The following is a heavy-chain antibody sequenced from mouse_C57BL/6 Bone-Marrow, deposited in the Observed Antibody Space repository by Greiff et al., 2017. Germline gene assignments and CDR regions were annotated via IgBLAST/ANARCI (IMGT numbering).Heavy chain of an antibody. J-gene: IGHJ4*01. CDR2: ISSGGSYP. Sequence: EVKLQESGGDLVKPGGSLKLSCAASGFTFSSYGMSWVRQTPDKRLEWVATISSGGSYPSYPASVKGRCTISRDNAKNTLYLQMSSLKSEDTAMYYCARRELRRAMDYWGQGTSVTVSA. CDR1: GFTFSSYG. D-gene: IGHD1-1*01. V-gene: IGHV5-6*02. CDR3: ARRELRRAMDY.